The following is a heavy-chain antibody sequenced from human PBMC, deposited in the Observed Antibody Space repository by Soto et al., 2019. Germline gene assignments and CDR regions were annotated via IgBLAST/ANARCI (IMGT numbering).Heavy chain of an antibody. V-gene: IGHV5-51*01. CDR1: GYSFTSYW. CDR3: ARGDYDSLTCYFKSYYRIDV. J-gene: IGHJ6*02. Sequence: GESLKISWKGSGYSFTSYWIGWVRQMPGKGLEWMGIIYPGDSDARYSPSFQGQVTISADKSIRTAYLQWSSLKASDTAIYYCARGDYDSLTCYFKSYYRIDVRTQGTSVPGS. D-gene: IGHD3-9*01. CDR2: IYPGDSDA.